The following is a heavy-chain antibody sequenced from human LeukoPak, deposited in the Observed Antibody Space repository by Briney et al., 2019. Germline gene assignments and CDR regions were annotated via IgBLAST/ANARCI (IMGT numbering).Heavy chain of an antibody. Sequence: SETLSLTCTVSGGSISSGSYYWSWIRQPAGKGLEWIGRIYTSGSTNYNPSLKSRVTISVDTSKNQFSLKLRFVTAADTAVYYCARVRCSGGSCPYYYYYYYMDVWGKGTTVTVSS. V-gene: IGHV4-61*02. CDR2: IYTSGST. D-gene: IGHD2-15*01. CDR1: GGSISSGSYY. CDR3: ARVRCSGGSCPYYYYYYYMDV. J-gene: IGHJ6*03.